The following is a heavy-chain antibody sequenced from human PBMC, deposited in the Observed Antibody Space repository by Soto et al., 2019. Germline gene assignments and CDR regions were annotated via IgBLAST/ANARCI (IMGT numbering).Heavy chain of an antibody. CDR1: GFTFTRYS. J-gene: IGHJ4*02. CDR3: ARESEDLTSNFDY. CDR2: ISSTTNYI. Sequence: GGSLRLSCAASGFTFTRYSMNWVRQAPGKGLEWVSSISSTTNYIYYADTMKGRFTVSRDNAKNSVYLDMNSLSAEDTAVYYCARESEDLTSNFDYWGQGTLVTVSS. V-gene: IGHV3-21*01.